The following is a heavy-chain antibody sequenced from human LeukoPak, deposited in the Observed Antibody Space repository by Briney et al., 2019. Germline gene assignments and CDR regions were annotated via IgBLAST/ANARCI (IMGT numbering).Heavy chain of an antibody. J-gene: IGHJ3*02. D-gene: IGHD2-15*01. V-gene: IGHV4-59*08. Sequence: SETLSLTCTVSGGSISGYYWSWIRQPPGKGLEWIGYIYNIGTTNYNPSLKSRVTISVDTSKNQFYLKLSSVTAADTAIYYCARRSGVVAAGDAFDIWGRGTMVTVSS. CDR1: GGSISGYY. CDR2: IYNIGTT. CDR3: ARRSGVVAAGDAFDI.